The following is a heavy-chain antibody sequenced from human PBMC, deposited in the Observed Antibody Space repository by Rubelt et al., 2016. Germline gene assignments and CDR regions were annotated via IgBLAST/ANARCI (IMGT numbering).Heavy chain of an antibody. CDR3: ARVPLFDY. V-gene: IGHV4-34*01. Sequence: QVQLQQWGAGLLKPSETLSLTCAVYGGSFSGYYWSWIRQPPGKGLEWIGEINHSGSTNYNPSLKSRVTISVDTSKNQFSLKLSSVTAADTAGYYCARVPLFDYWGQGTLVTVSS. CDR1: GGSFSGYY. J-gene: IGHJ4*02. D-gene: IGHD6-25*01. CDR2: INHSGST.